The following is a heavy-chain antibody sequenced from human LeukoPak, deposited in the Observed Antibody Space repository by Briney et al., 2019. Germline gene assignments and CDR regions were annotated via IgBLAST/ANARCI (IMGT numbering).Heavy chain of an antibody. V-gene: IGHV4-4*09. CDR3: ASYEGYYYFVNSGYFVS. CDR1: RGSTSGSIRSYY. Sequence: SETLSLTCTVSRGSTSGSIRSYYWSWLRQPPGKGLEWIGYISSSGSTNDNPSLRSRVTISVDTSKNQFSLNLTSVTAADTAVYFCASYEGYYYFVNSGYFVSWGQGALVTVSS. D-gene: IGHD3-22*01. CDR2: ISSSGST. J-gene: IGHJ5*02.